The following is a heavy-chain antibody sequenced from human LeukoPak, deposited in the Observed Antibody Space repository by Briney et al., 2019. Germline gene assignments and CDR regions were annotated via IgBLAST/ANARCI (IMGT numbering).Heavy chain of an antibody. CDR2: ISYDGSNE. V-gene: IGHV3-30-3*01. CDR3: ARGFVDIVATTEHGNWFDP. D-gene: IGHD5-12*01. CDR1: GFTFSSYA. Sequence: GRSLRLSCAASGFTFSSYAMHWVRQAPGKGLEWVAVISYDGSNEYYADSVKGRFTISRDNSKNTLYLQMNSLRAEDTAVYYCARGFVDIVATTEHGNWFDPWGQGTLVTVSS. J-gene: IGHJ5*02.